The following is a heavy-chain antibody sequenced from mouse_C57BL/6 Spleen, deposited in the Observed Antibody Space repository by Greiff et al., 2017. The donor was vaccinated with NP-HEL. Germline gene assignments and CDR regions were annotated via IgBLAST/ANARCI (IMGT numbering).Heavy chain of an antibody. CDR2: ISSGSSTI. V-gene: IGHV5-17*01. CDR1: GFTFSDYG. J-gene: IGHJ4*01. D-gene: IGHD2-4*01. CDR3: ARPYDYDGGYYAMDY. Sequence: EVQVVESGGGLVKPGGSLKLSCAASGFTFSDYGMHWVRQAPEKGLEWVAYISSGSSTIYYADTVKGRFTLSRNNAKNTLFLQMTSLRSEDTAMYYCARPYDYDGGYYAMDYWGQGTSVTVSS.